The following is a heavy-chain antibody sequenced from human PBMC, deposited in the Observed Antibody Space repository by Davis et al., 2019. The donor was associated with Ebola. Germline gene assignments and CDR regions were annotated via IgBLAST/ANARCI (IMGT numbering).Heavy chain of an antibody. CDR3: ARARFGEVFLDY. J-gene: IGHJ4*02. V-gene: IGHV3-13*01. D-gene: IGHD3-10*01. Sequence: PGGSLRLSCAASGFTFSSYDMHWVRQATGRGLEWVSTIGTAGDTYYPGSVKGRFTISRENAKNSLYLQMNSLRAGDTAVYYCARARFGEVFLDYWGQGTLVTVSS. CDR2: IGTAGDT. CDR1: GFTFSSYD.